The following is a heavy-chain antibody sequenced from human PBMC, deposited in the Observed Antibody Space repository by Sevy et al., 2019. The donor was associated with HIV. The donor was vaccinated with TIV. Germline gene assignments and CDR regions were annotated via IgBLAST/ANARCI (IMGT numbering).Heavy chain of an antibody. J-gene: IGHJ3*02. CDR3: VKGGVVAATGAFDI. D-gene: IGHD2-15*01. CDR2: ISSNGGST. Sequence: GGSLRLSYSASGFTFSSYAMHWVRQAPGKGLEYVSAISSNGGSTYYADSVKGRFTISRDNSKNTLYLQMSSLRAEDTAVYYCVKGGVVAATGAFDIWGQGTMVTVSS. CDR1: GFTFSSYA. V-gene: IGHV3-64D*06.